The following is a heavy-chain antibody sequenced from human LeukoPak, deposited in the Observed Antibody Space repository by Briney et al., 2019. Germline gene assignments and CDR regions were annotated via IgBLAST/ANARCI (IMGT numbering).Heavy chain of an antibody. CDR2: INPNSGGT. Sequence: ASVKVSCKAPGYTFTSYGISWVRQAPGQGLEWMGWINPNSGGTNYAQKFQGRVTMTRGTSISTAYMELSRLRSDDTAVYYCARVNTRGSGSGSFDYWGQGTLVTVSS. J-gene: IGHJ4*02. V-gene: IGHV1-2*02. D-gene: IGHD3-10*01. CDR1: GYTFTSYG. CDR3: ARVNTRGSGSGSFDY.